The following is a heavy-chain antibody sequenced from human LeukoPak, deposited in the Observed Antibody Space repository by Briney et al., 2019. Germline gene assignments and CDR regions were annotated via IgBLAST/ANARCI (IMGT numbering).Heavy chain of an antibody. CDR1: GGSISSSHW. CDR2: LYQTGIT. D-gene: IGHD3-22*01. CDR3: ARDFNYYDRSGYFLTGALDT. V-gene: IGHV4-4*02. Sequence: PSGTLSLTCAVSGGSISSSHWWSWVRQSPGKGLEWIGELYQTGITNYNPSLQSRVTISLDSSKNQFSLRLRSLTAADTAMYYCARDFNYYDRSGYFLTGALDTWGQGTMVTVSS. J-gene: IGHJ3*02.